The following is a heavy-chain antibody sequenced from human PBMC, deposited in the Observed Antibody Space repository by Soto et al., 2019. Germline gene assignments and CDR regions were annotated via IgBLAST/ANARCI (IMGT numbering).Heavy chain of an antibody. Sequence: SETLSLTCAVSGGSFTSNNWWTWVRQPPGQGLEWIGEIYRTGSTNYNPSLKSRVTISLDKSENQFSLKVTSLTAADPAVYYCASRDPGTSVDYWGQGTLVTVSS. J-gene: IGHJ4*02. D-gene: IGHD1-7*01. CDR2: IYRTGST. CDR1: GGSFTSNNW. V-gene: IGHV4-4*02. CDR3: ASRDPGTSVDY.